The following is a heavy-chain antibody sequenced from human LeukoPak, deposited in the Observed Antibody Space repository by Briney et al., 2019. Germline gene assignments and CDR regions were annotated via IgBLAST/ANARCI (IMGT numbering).Heavy chain of an antibody. Sequence: PSETLSLTCAVYGWSFNDYYWNWIRQPPGKGLAWIGEINARGDTNFNPSLKSRVTISVDTSKKQFSLRLTSMIAADTAVYYCARGQVPAARGYNWFDPWGQGTLVTVSS. D-gene: IGHD2-2*01. CDR1: GWSFNDYY. J-gene: IGHJ5*02. CDR3: ARGQVPAARGYNWFDP. V-gene: IGHV4-34*01. CDR2: INARGDT.